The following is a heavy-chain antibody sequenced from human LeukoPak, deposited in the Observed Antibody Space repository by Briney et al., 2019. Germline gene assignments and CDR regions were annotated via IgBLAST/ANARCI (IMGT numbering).Heavy chain of an antibody. D-gene: IGHD4-11*01. Sequence: PSGTLSLTCTVSGGSISSHYWSWIRQPPGKGLEWIGYIYYSGSTNYNPSLKSRVTISVDTSKNQFSLKLSSVTAADTAVYYCAREVTLNWFDPWGQGTLVTVSS. CDR1: GGSISSHY. CDR2: IYYSGST. CDR3: AREVTLNWFDP. J-gene: IGHJ5*02. V-gene: IGHV4-59*11.